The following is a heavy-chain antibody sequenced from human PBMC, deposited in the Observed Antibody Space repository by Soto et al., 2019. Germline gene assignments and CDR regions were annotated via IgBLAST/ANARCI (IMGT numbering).Heavy chain of an antibody. CDR1: GYSISSGYY. J-gene: IGHJ4*02. D-gene: IGHD1-1*01. Sequence: LSLTCAVSGYSISSGYYWNWIRQSPGKGLEWIGCVYYNGITFTNPSLKSRVTMTVDTSKNYFSLRLTSVTAADAATYFCARGVTGTLDYWGQGTLVTVSS. CDR3: ARGVTGTLDY. CDR2: VYYNGIT. V-gene: IGHV4-38-2*01.